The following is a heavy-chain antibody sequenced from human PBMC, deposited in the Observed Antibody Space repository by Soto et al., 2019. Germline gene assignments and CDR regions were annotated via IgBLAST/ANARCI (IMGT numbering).Heavy chain of an antibody. Sequence: EVQLVESGGGLVQPGGSLRLSCAASGFTVSTNFMTWVRQAPGKGLEWVSVIYSAGSTFYADSVKGRFTITRDNSKNTRYFQLNSLKAEDTAVYYCARARMQLWPNYYDDGLDVWGQGTTVIVSS. D-gene: IGHD5-18*01. V-gene: IGHV3-66*01. CDR1: GFTVSTNF. J-gene: IGHJ6*02. CDR3: ARARMQLWPNYYDDGLDV. CDR2: IYSAGST.